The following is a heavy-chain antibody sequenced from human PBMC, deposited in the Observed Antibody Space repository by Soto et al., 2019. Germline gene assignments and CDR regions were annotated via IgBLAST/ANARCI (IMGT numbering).Heavy chain of an antibody. CDR1: GFSSSEYG. J-gene: IGHJ4*02. Sequence: EVQLLESGGGSVQPGGSLKLSCAVSGFSSSEYGVTWVRQPPGKGLYWVSGFSGGRGGTFYADSVRGLFTISRDDSRNMVYLQMDRLGVEDTAVYYCVKCNGVVASWGQGPLVTFSS. CDR2: FSGGRGGT. D-gene: IGHD3-16*02. V-gene: IGHV3-23*01. CDR3: VKCNGVVAS.